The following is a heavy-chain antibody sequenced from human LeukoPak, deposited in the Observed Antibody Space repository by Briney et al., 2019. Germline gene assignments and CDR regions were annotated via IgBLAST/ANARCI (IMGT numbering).Heavy chain of an antibody. CDR1: GFTFSSYS. J-gene: IGHJ4*02. CDR3: ARSPYLGDATFDY. D-gene: IGHD4-17*01. V-gene: IGHV3-21*01. Sequence: PGGSLRLSCAASGFTFSSYSMNWVRQAPGKGLEWVSSISSSSSYIYYADSVKGRFTISRDNAKNSLYLQMNSLRAEDTAVYYCARSPYLGDATFDYWAREPWSPSPQ. CDR2: ISSSSSYI.